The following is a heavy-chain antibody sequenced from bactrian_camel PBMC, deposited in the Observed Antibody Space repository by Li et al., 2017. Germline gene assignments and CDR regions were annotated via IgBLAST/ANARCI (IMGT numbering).Heavy chain of an antibody. Sequence: HVQLVESGGGSSQAGGSLVVSCVAPGVTACSSYCVAWFRQTPGKEREAVARICDRGGTLYADSVKGRFTISEDKVKRAVTLQMNSLKLEDTATYYCAGKTHFAAAAGPWDDFGFWAQGTQVTVS. CDR3: AGKTHFAAAAGPWDDFGF. CDR1: GVTACSSYC. CDR2: ICDRGGT. J-gene: IGHJ6*01. D-gene: IGHD1*01. V-gene: IGHV3S55*01.